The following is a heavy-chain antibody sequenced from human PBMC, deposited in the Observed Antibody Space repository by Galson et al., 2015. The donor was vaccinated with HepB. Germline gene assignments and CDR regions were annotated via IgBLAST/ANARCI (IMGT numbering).Heavy chain of an antibody. V-gene: IGHV1-69*10. D-gene: IGHD1-1*01. CDR3: ARGSTGTTGGVY. Sequence: SVKVSCKASGGTFSSYAISWVRQAPGQGLEWMGGIIPILGIANYAQKFQGRVTITADKSTSTAYMELSSLRSEDTAVYYCARGSTGTTGGVYWGQGTLVTVSS. J-gene: IGHJ4*02. CDR1: GGTFSSYA. CDR2: IIPILGIA.